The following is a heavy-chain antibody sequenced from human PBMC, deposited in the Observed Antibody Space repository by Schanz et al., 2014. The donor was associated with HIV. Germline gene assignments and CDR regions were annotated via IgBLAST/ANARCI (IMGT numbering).Heavy chain of an antibody. V-gene: IGHV3-9*01. D-gene: IGHD6-13*01. CDR1: GFTFDDFA. Sequence: EAQLVESGGGLVQPGRSLRLSCVVSGFTFDDFAMHWVRQTPGKGLEWVSGISWNSGGTGYGDSAKGRFTISRDNAKNSLYLQMNSLRAEDTALYYCAKAYSSSWYWDYWGQGTLVTVSS. CDR3: AKAYSSSWYWDY. CDR2: ISWNSGGT. J-gene: IGHJ4*02.